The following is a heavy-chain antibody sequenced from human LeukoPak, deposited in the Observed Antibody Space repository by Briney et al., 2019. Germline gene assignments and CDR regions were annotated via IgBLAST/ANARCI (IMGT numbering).Heavy chain of an antibody. D-gene: IGHD3-10*01. J-gene: IGHJ4*02. Sequence: PGGSLRLSCAASGLTFSNFWMHWVRQAPGKGLVWVSHINSDESTTNYADSVRGRFTISRDNAKNTLYLQMNSLTAEDTAVYYCARGMRDYYGLDYWGQGTLVTVSS. V-gene: IGHV3-74*01. CDR1: GLTFSNFW. CDR2: INSDESTT. CDR3: ARGMRDYYGLDY.